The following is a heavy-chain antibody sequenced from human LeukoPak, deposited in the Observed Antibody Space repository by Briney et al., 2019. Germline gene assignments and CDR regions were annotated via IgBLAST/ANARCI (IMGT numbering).Heavy chain of an antibody. J-gene: IGHJ4*02. D-gene: IGHD6-13*01. CDR2: IYYSGST. Sequence: ASETLSLTCTVSGGSISSYYWSWIRQPPGKGLEWIGYIYYSGSTNYNPSLKSRVTISVDTSKNQFSLKLSSVTAADTAVYYCARIPGVAAADDYYFDYWGQGTLVTVSS. CDR3: ARIPGVAAADDYYFDY. V-gene: IGHV4-59*01. CDR1: GGSISSYY.